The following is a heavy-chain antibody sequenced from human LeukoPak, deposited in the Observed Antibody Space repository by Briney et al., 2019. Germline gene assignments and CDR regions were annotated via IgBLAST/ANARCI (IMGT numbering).Heavy chain of an antibody. CDR1: GYTFTNYG. V-gene: IGHV1-69*05. Sequence: RASVKVSCKASGYTFTNYGISWVRQAPGQWLEWMGGIIPIFGTANYAQKFQGRVTITTDESTSTAYMELSSLRSEDTAVYYCARSERSGYSYGYEDYWGQGTLVTVSS. D-gene: IGHD5-18*01. CDR3: ARSERSGYSYGYEDY. CDR2: IIPIFGTA. J-gene: IGHJ4*02.